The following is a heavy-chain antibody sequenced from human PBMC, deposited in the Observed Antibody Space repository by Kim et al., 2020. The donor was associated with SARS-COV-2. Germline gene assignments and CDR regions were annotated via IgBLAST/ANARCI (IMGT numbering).Heavy chain of an antibody. CDR1: GFTFTTAW. Sequence: GGSLRLSCAASGFTFTTAWMSWVRQAPGKGLECVALFKGKTDGATTDYAAPVKGRSTISRDESKNTLYLQMNSLQTEDTALYYCTVLGGSGSYFTSNNWGQGTLVTVSS. CDR2: FKGKTDGATT. D-gene: IGHD3-10*01. V-gene: IGHV3-15*01. J-gene: IGHJ4*02. CDR3: TVLGGSGSYFTSNN.